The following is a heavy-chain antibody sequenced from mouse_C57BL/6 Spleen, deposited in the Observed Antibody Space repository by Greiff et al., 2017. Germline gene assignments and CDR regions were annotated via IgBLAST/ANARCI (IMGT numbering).Heavy chain of an antibody. CDR2: ISYSGST. J-gene: IGHJ2*01. D-gene: IGHD2-5*01. Sequence: EVKLQESGPGLAKPSQTLSLTCSVTGYSFTSDYWTWIRKFPGNKLEYMGYISYSGSTYYNPSLKSRISITRDTSKNQYYLQLNSVTTEDTATYYCARAPAYYSKVVDYRGQGTTLTVAA. CDR1: GYSFTSDY. V-gene: IGHV3-8*01. CDR3: ARAPAYYSKVVDY.